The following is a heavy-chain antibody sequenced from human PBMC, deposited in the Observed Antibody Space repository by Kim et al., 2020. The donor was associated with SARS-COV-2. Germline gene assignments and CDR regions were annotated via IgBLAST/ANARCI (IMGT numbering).Heavy chain of an antibody. D-gene: IGHD3-3*01. CDR3: ARVDVATYYDFWSAPSGHFDY. J-gene: IGHJ4*02. V-gene: IGHV1-18*01. Sequence: ASVKVSCKASGYTFTSYGISWVRQAPGQGLEWMGWISAYNGNTNYAQKLHGRVTMTTDTSTSTAYMELRSLRSDDTAVYYCARVDVATYYDFWSAPSGHFDYWGQGTLVTVSS. CDR1: GYTFTSYG. CDR2: ISAYNGNT.